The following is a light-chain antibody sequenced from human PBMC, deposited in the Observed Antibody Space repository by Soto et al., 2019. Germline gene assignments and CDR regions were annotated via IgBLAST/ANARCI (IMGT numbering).Light chain of an antibody. CDR3: QQSLSTPYT. Sequence: DIQMTQSPASLSAPIGDRVSISCRASQTVATFLNWYQQKPGKVPQLLIYAASTLQSGVPSRFSGSGSGTDFTLVISSLQREDFGTYYCQQSLSTPYTFGQGTKVDIK. V-gene: IGKV1-39*01. CDR2: AAS. J-gene: IGKJ2*01. CDR1: QTVATF.